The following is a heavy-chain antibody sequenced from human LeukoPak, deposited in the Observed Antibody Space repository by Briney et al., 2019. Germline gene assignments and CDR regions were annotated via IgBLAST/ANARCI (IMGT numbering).Heavy chain of an antibody. Sequence: GASVKVSCKASGYTFTGYYMHWVRQAPGQGLEWMGWINPNSGGTNYAQKFQGRVTMTRDTSISTAYMELSRLRSDDTAVYYCARDLGIAAAGYYYYYMDVWGKGTTVTISS. CDR1: GYTFTGYY. V-gene: IGHV1-2*02. CDR3: ARDLGIAAAGYYYYYMDV. J-gene: IGHJ6*03. D-gene: IGHD6-13*01. CDR2: INPNSGGT.